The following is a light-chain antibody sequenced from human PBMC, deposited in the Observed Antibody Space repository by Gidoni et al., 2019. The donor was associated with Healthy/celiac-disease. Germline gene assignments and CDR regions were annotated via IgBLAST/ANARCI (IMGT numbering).Light chain of an antibody. V-gene: IGKV3-20*01. J-gene: IGKJ3*01. CDR3: QQYGSSPGLFT. CDR2: GAS. Sequence: EIVLTQSPCTLSLSPGERATLSCRASQSVSSSYLAWYQQKPGQAPRLLIYGASSRATGIPDRFSGSGYGTDFTLTISRLEPEDFAVYYCQQYGSSPGLFTFGPGTKVDIK. CDR1: QSVSSSY.